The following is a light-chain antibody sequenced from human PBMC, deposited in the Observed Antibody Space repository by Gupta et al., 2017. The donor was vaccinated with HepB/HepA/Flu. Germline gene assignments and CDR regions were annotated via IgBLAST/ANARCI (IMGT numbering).Light chain of an antibody. CDR2: EVS. J-gene: IGLJ2*01. V-gene: IGLV2-23*02. CDR1: SSDVGSYNL. CDR3: CSYAGSSTLV. Sequence: QSALPQPASVSGSPGQSITISCTGTSSDVGSYNLVSWYQQHPGKAPKRMMYEVSKRPSGVSNRFSGSKSGNTASLTISGLQAEDEADYYCCSYAGSSTLVFGGGTKLTVL.